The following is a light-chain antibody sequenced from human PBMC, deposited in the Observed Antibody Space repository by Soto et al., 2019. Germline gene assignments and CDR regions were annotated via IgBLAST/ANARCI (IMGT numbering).Light chain of an antibody. CDR1: QDSSNY. CDR3: QQYDNLPLT. CDR2: YAS. V-gene: IGKV1-33*01. J-gene: IGKJ4*01. Sequence: DIQMTQSPSSLSASVGDRVTITCQASQDSSNYLNWYQQKPGKAPKLLIYYASNLETGVPSRFSGSGSGTDFTFTISSLQPEDIATYYCQQYDNLPLTFGGGTKVEIK.